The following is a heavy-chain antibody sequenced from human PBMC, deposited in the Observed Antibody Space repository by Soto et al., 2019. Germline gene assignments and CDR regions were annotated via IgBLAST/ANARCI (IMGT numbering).Heavy chain of an antibody. Sequence: ASVKVSCKASGYTFTSYGISWVRQAPGQGLEWMGWISAYDGNTNYAQKLQGRVTMTTDTSTSTAYMELRSLRSDDTAVYYCARARPGIAVAPFDYWGQGTLVTVSS. CDR1: GYTFTSYG. J-gene: IGHJ4*02. CDR3: ARARPGIAVAPFDY. D-gene: IGHD6-19*01. V-gene: IGHV1-18*04. CDR2: ISAYDGNT.